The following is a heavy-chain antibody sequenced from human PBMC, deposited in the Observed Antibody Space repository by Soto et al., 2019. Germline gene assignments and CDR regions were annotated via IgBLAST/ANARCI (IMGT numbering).Heavy chain of an antibody. CDR3: AKSIHYDFWKGPFDP. D-gene: IGHD3-3*01. J-gene: IGHJ5*02. CDR1: GFTFSSYG. CDR2: ISYDGSNK. V-gene: IGHV3-30*18. Sequence: QVQLVESGGGVVQPGRSLRLSCAASGFTFSSYGMHWVRQAPGKGLEWVAVISYDGSNKYYADSVKGRFTISRDNSKNPLYLPMNSLGAEDTAVYYCAKSIHYDFWKGPFDPWGQGTLVTVSS.